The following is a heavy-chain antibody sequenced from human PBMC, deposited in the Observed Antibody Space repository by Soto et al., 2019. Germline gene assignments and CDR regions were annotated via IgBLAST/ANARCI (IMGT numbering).Heavy chain of an antibody. CDR1: GGSFSGHY. CDR2: INYNGST. CDR3: AREIPTVLFDL. D-gene: IGHD4-17*01. V-gene: IGHV4-34*01. Sequence: QVRLQQWGPRLLKPSETLTLTCAASGGSFSGHYWSWIRQPQGKGLEWIGEINYNGSTNYNPSLKSRITISVDSSKKYFSLNLTSVTAADTAVYYCAREIPTVLFDLWGQGTLVTVSS. J-gene: IGHJ4*02.